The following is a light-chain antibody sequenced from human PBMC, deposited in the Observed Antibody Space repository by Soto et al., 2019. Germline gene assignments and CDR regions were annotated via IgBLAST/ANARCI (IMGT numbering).Light chain of an antibody. J-gene: IGKJ2*01. Sequence: EIVLTQSPATLSVSPGERATLSCRASQSISTKLAWYQQRPGQAPRLLIYDASTRATGIPARFSGSGSGTEFTLIISSPQSEDFAVYYCQQYNNWPPVYTFGQGTKLEI. V-gene: IGKV3D-15*01. CDR1: QSISTK. CDR2: DAS. CDR3: QQYNNWPPVYT.